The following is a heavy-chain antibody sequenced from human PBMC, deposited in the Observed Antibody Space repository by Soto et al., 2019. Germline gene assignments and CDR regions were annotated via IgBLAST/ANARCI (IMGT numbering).Heavy chain of an antibody. D-gene: IGHD3-16*02. CDR1: GYTFTIYD. J-gene: IGHJ4*02. Sequence: ASVKVSCKASGYTFTIYDMTWVRQATGQGLEWMGWMNPNSGNTGYAQKFQGRVTMTRNTSISTAYMELSSLRSEDTAVYYGAREGKGLSPDYWGQGTLVTVSS. V-gene: IGHV1-8*01. CDR3: AREGKGLSPDY. CDR2: MNPNSGNT.